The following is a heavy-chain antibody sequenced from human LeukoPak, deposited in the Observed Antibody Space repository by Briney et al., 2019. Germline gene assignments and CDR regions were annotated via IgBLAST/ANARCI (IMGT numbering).Heavy chain of an antibody. CDR3: AKDRSGSGSYYPDY. Sequence: PGGSLRLSCAASGFTFSNYATSWVRQAPGKGLEWVSAISGGGGSTYYADSVKGRFTISRDNSKNTLYLQMCSLRAEDTAVYYCAKDRSGSGSYYPDYWGQGTLVTVSP. J-gene: IGHJ4*02. CDR2: ISGGGGST. D-gene: IGHD3-10*01. V-gene: IGHV3-23*01. CDR1: GFTFSNYA.